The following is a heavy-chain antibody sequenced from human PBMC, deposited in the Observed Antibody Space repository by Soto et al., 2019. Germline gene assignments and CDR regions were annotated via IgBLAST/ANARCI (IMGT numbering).Heavy chain of an antibody. D-gene: IGHD6-13*01. CDR3: ARGLTAAAGIDYFDD. CDR1: GGSFSGYY. CDR2: INHSGST. Sequence: SETLSLTCAVYGGSFSGYYWSWIRQPPEKGLEWIGEINHSGSTNYNPSLKSRVTISVDTSKNQFSLKLSSVTAADTAVYYCARGLTAAAGIDYFDDWGQGTLVTVSS. J-gene: IGHJ4*02. V-gene: IGHV4-34*01.